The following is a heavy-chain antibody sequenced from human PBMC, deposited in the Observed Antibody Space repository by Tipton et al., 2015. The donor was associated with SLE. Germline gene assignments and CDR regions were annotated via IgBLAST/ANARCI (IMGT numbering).Heavy chain of an antibody. CDR1: GYSFSSYW. V-gene: IGHV5-51*03. Sequence: QLVQSGVEVKKAGESLKISCKGSGYSFSSYWIAWVRQMPGKGLEWMGIIYPGDSDTRYSPSFQGQVTISADKSMNSAYLQWSSLKASDTAMYYCARGTLAATSRFAYWGQGTLVTVSS. D-gene: IGHD5-12*01. CDR3: ARGTLAATSRFAY. CDR2: IYPGDSDT. J-gene: IGHJ4*02.